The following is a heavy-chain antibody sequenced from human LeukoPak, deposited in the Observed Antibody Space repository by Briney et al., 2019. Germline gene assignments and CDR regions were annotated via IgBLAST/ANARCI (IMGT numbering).Heavy chain of an antibody. J-gene: IGHJ6*02. Sequence: ASVKVSCKASGYTFASYGISWVRQAPGQGLEWMGWISAYNGNTNYAQKLQGRVTMTTDTSTSTAYMELRSLRSDDTAVYYCARRVTAIGYYYYGMDVWGQGTTVTVSS. CDR3: ARRVTAIGYYYYGMDV. V-gene: IGHV1-18*01. CDR1: GYTFASYG. CDR2: ISAYNGNT. D-gene: IGHD2-21*02.